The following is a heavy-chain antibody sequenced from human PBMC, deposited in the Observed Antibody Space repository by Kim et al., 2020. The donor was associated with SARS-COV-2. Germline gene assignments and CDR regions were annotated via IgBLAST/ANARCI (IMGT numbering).Heavy chain of an antibody. CDR3: VLLMWRSKFDS. D-gene: IGHD2-21*01. CDR2: TFHLGNT. V-gene: IGHV4-39*01. CDR1: GGSVSSSDYY. Sequence: SETLSLTCTVSGGSVSSSDYYWAWVRQSPAKGLEWIGTTFHLGNTNYNPSLRSRVSISAATSENRLSLRLDTVTASDTASYSCVLLMWRSKFDSSGQG. J-gene: IGHJ4*02.